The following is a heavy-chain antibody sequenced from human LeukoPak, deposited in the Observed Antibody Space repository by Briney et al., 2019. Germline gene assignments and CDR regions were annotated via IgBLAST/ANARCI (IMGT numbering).Heavy chain of an antibody. Sequence: ASVKVSCKASGYTFTGYYMHWVRQTPGQGLEWMGWINPNSGGTNYAQKFQGRVTMTRDTSISTAYMELSRLRSDDTAVYYCARGGYSSSWRNWFDPGAREPWSPSPQ. CDR2: INPNSGGT. CDR3: ARGGYSSSWRNWFDP. D-gene: IGHD6-13*01. J-gene: IGHJ5*02. V-gene: IGHV1-2*02. CDR1: GYTFTGYY.